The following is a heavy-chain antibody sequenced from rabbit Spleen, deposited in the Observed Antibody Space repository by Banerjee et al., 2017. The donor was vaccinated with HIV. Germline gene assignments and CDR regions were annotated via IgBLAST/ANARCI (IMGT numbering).Heavy chain of an antibody. CDR3: ARDTGSSFSSYGMDL. D-gene: IGHD8-1*01. V-gene: IGHV1S47*01. J-gene: IGHJ6*01. CDR1: GFDFSNYG. Sequence: QEQLEESGGGLVQPGGSLKLSCKASGFDFSNYGVTWVRQAPGKGLEWIGYIDPLFGNTYYASWVNGRFTIPSHNAQKTLYLQLNSLTAADTATYFCARDTGSSFSSYGMDLWGPGTLVTVS. CDR2: IDPLFGNT.